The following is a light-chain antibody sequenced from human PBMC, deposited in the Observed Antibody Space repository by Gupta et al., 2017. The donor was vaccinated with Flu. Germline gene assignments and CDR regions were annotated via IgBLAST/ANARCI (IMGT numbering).Light chain of an antibody. V-gene: IGKV2-28*01. Sequence: DIAMAQSPLSLPVTPGEPASISCRSSQRLLYSNGYNYLDWYLQKPGQSPPLLIYLGSTRASGVPDRFSGSGSGTDLTLKISRVEAEAVGVYYCRQALQTPLTFGGGTKVEIK. CDR3: RQALQTPLT. CDR1: QRLLYSNGYNY. CDR2: LGS. J-gene: IGKJ4*01.